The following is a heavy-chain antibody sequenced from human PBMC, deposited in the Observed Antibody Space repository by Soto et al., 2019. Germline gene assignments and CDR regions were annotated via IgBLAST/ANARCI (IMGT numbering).Heavy chain of an antibody. Sequence: GVLRLSCAASGYTLSGSTMHWVRQASGEGLEWVGRIRSKANGYATAYAASVKGRFTISRDDSKNTAYLQMNSLKTEDTAVYYCTRDVGYSSGWADAFDIWGQGTMVTVSS. CDR2: IRSKANGYAT. CDR3: TRDVGYSSGWADAFDI. CDR1: GYTLSGST. D-gene: IGHD6-19*01. V-gene: IGHV3-73*01. J-gene: IGHJ3*02.